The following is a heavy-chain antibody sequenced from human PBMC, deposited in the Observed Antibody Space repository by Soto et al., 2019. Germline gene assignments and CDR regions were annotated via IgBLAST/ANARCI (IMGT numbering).Heavy chain of an antibody. CDR2: IKQDGSEK. D-gene: IGHD1-1*01. Sequence: EVQLVESGGGLVQPGGSLRLSCAASGFTFSSYWMSWVRQAPGKGLEWVANIKQDGSEKYYVDSVKGRFTISRDNAKNSLYLQMNSLRAEDTAVYDCARVGLAGTTCYFDYWGQGTLVTVSS. V-gene: IGHV3-7*04. CDR3: ARVGLAGTTCYFDY. CDR1: GFTFSSYW. J-gene: IGHJ4*02.